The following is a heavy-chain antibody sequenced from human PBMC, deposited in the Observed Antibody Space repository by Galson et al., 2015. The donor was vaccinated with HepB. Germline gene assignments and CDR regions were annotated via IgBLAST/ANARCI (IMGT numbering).Heavy chain of an antibody. J-gene: IGHJ4*02. Sequence: SLRLSCAASGFTVSSNYMSWVRQAPGKGLEWVSAIYSGGSTHYADSVQGRFIISRVTITADESTSTVYMELSSLRSEDTAVYFCARDRYYYDNTARWLFDYWGQGTLVTVSS. CDR3: ARDRYYYDNTARWLFDY. CDR1: GFTVSSNY. CDR2: IYSGGST. V-gene: IGHV3-53*05. D-gene: IGHD3-22*01.